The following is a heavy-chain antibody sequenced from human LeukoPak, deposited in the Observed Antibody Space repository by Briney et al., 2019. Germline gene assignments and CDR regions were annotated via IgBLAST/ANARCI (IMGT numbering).Heavy chain of an antibody. D-gene: IGHD2-15*01. CDR2: IVVGSDNT. V-gene: IGHV1-58*01. CDR3: AAGYCSGGSCYPYYYYGMDV. CDR1: GLTFTSSA. J-gene: IGHJ6*02. Sequence: RASVKVSCKASGLTFTSSAVQWVRQARGQRLEWIGWIVVGSDNTNYAQKFQERVTITRDMSTSTAYMELSSLRSEDTAVYYCAAGYCSGGSCYPYYYYGMDVWGQGTTVTVSS.